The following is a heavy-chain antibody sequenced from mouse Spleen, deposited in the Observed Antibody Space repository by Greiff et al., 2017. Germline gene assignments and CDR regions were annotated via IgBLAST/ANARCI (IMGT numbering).Heavy chain of an antibody. J-gene: IGHJ4*01. CDR1: GIAFSRYW. CDR3: ARPGFYYAMDY. Sequence: EVKLLESGGGLVQPGGSLKLSCAASGIAFSRYWMSWVRRAPGKGLEWIGEINPDSSTINYAPSLKDKFIISRDNAKNTLYLQMSKVRSEDTALYYCARPGFYYAMDYWGQGTSVTVSS. CDR2: INPDSSTI. V-gene: IGHV4-1*01.